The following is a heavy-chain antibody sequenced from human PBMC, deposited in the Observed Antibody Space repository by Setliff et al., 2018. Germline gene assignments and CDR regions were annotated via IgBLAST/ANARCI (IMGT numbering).Heavy chain of an antibody. CDR3: ARHEFVGGYYGSVTYRHFDY. CDR2: INHSGIT. CDR1: GGSLSGYF. J-gene: IGHJ4*02. Sequence: SETLSLTCAVYGGSLSGYFWTWIRQPPGKGLEWIGEINHSGITNYNPSLKSRVTISVDTSKNQFSLQVTSVTATDTAVYYCARHEFVGGYYGSVTYRHFDYWGQGILVTVSS. D-gene: IGHD3-10*01. V-gene: IGHV4-34*01.